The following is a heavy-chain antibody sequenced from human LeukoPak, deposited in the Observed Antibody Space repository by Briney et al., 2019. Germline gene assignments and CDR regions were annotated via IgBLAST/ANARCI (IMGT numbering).Heavy chain of an antibody. CDR2: MNPYSGDR. J-gene: IGHJ4*02. CDR3: ARTTSLTASGYDY. CDR1: GYTFTTYH. D-gene: IGHD4-17*01. V-gene: IGHV1-8*03. Sequence: ASVKVSCKTSGYTFTTYHINWVRRATGQGLEWLGWMNPYSGDRGYAQKFQGRLSITSDTSISTAYMELSSLRSDDTAVYFCARTTSLTASGYDYWGQGTLVTVSS.